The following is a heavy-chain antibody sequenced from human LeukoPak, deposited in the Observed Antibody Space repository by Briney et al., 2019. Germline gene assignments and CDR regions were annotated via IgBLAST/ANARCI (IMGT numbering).Heavy chain of an antibody. CDR1: GFTFTSYS. CDR3: AKDLQWELLRGGNFDY. V-gene: IGHV3-23*01. J-gene: IGHJ4*02. Sequence: GGSLRLSCAASGFTFTSYSMNWVRQAPGKGLEWVSTISGGGGSTYYADSVKGRFTISRDNSKNTLYLQVNSLRAEDTAVYYCAKDLQWELLRGGNFDYWGQGTLVTVSS. D-gene: IGHD1-26*01. CDR2: ISGGGGST.